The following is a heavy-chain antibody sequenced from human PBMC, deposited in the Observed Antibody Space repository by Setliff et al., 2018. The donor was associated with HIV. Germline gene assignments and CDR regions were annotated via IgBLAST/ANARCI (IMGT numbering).Heavy chain of an antibody. D-gene: IGHD1-1*01. CDR1: GYTFTNYY. V-gene: IGHV1-46*01. J-gene: IGHJ6*03. CDR3: ARNPQPTGTPDYYYSNYMDV. Sequence: ASVKVSCKASGYTFTNYYIHWVRQAPGQGLEWMGIINPSGGSTTYAQKFQGRVTITADKSTSTAYMELSSLRSEDTAVYYCARNPQPTGTPDYYYSNYMDVWGKGTTVTVSS. CDR2: INPSGGST.